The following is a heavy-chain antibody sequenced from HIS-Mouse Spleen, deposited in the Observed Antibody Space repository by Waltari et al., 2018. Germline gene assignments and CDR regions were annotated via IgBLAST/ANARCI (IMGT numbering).Heavy chain of an antibody. CDR2: IYYSGST. D-gene: IGHD7-27*01. CDR1: GGSISSSSYY. CDR3: ARSVDGTGDGNWFDP. J-gene: IGHJ5*02. Sequence: QLQLQESGPGLVKPSETLSLTCTVPGGSISSSSYYWGWIRQPPGKGLEWIGSIYYSGSTYYNPSLKSRVTISVDTSKNQFSLKLSSVTAADTAVYYCARSVDGTGDGNWFDPWGQGTLVTVSS. V-gene: IGHV4-39*01.